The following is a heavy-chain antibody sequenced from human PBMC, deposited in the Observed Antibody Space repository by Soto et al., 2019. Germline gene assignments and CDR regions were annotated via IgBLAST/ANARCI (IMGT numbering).Heavy chain of an antibody. CDR1: GYTFTSYG. Sequence: ASVKVSCKASGYTFTSYGISWVRQAAGQGLEWMGWISAYNGNTNYAQKLQGRVTMTTDTSTSTAYMELRSLRSDDTAVYYCARAHAFYDFWSGPYEKYYFDYWGQGTLVTVSS. V-gene: IGHV1-18*01. J-gene: IGHJ4*02. CDR3: ARAHAFYDFWSGPYEKYYFDY. D-gene: IGHD3-3*01. CDR2: ISAYNGNT.